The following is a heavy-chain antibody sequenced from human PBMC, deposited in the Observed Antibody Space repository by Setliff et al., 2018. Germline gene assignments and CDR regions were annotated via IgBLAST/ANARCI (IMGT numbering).Heavy chain of an antibody. V-gene: IGHV3-33*08. D-gene: IGHD6-13*01. J-gene: IGHJ6*03. CDR1: GFTFSTYR. CDR3: ASDPSYASSLYYYLEV. CDR2: IWDDGGNK. Sequence: GGSLRLSCAASGFTFSTYRMHWVRQAPGKGLEWVAVIWDDGGNKYHADSVKGRFTISRDNARNSLYLQMNSLRGDDAAVYYCASDPSYASSLYYYLEVWGKGTTVTVSS.